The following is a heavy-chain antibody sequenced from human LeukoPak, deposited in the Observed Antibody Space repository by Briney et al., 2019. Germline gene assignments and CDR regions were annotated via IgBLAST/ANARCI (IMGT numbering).Heavy chain of an antibody. CDR2: INHSGSS. V-gene: IGHV4-34*01. CDR1: GGSFSGYY. CDR3: ARAPSRYDVLTGYYGGWFDS. J-gene: IGHJ5*01. Sequence: SETLCLTCAVYGGSFSGYYWSWIRQPPGKGLEWIGEINHSGSSNYNPSLKSRVTISVDTSKNQFSLKLSSVTAADMAVYYCARAPSRYDVLTGYYGGWFDSWGQGTLVTVSS. D-gene: IGHD3-9*01.